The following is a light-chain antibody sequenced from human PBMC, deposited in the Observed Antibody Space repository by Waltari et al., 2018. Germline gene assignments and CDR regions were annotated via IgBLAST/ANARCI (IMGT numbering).Light chain of an antibody. CDR3: QKYERLPAT. Sequence: EIVLTQSPGTLSLSPGETATLSCRASQSVSRALVWYQQKPGQAPRLLIYDASRRAPGIPDRFSGSGSGTDFSLTISRLEPEDFVVYYCQKYERLPATFGQGTKVEIK. CDR1: QSVSRA. J-gene: IGKJ1*01. CDR2: DAS. V-gene: IGKV3-20*01.